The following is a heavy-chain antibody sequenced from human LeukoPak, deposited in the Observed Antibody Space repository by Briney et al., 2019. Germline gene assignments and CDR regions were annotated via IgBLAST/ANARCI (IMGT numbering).Heavy chain of an antibody. CDR1: GYTFTSYY. CDR2: INPSGGST. D-gene: IGHD4-17*01. J-gene: IGHJ5*02. CDR3: ARVLSIYGVLNWFDP. V-gene: IGHV1-46*01. Sequence: ASVKVSCKASGYTFTSYYMHWVRQAPGQGLEWMGIINPSGGSTSYAQKFQGRVTITADESTSTAYMELSSLRSEDTAVYYCARVLSIYGVLNWFDPWGQGTLVTVSS.